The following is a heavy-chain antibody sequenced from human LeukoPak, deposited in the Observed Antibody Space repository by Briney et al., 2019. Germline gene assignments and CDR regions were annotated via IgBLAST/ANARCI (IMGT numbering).Heavy chain of an antibody. V-gene: IGHV3-20*04. J-gene: IGHJ4*02. Sequence: GGSLRLSCAASGFTFDDYGMSWLRQPPGKGLEGGSGINWDGGSTGYADSVKARFTISRDNAKNSLYLQMNSLRAEDTALYYCARGIAAAGKNWGQGILVTVSS. D-gene: IGHD6-13*01. CDR1: GFTFDDYG. CDR2: INWDGGST. CDR3: ARGIAAAGKN.